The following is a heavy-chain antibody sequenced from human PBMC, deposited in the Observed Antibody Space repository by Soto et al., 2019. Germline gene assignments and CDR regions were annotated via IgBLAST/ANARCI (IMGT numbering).Heavy chain of an antibody. J-gene: IGHJ6*02. CDR1: GYTFTSYY. Sequence: ASVKVSCKASGYTFTSYYMHWVRQAPGQGLEWMGIINPSGGSTSYAQKFQGRVTMTRDTSTSTVYMELSSLRSEDTAVYYCARERAYCSSTSCWDGMDVWGQGTTVTVSS. CDR2: INPSGGST. CDR3: ARERAYCSSTSCWDGMDV. V-gene: IGHV1-46*01. D-gene: IGHD2-2*01.